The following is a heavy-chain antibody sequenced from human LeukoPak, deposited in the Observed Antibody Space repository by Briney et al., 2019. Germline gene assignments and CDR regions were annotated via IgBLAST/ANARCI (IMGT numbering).Heavy chain of an antibody. CDR1: GFTFRSYE. Sequence: PGGSLRPSCAASGFTFRSYEMTWVRQAPGKGLEWVSYISGSGSTIYYTDSVKGRFTISRDNAKNSLYLQMNSLRAEDTAVYYCAGLVLDYWGQGTLVTVSS. CDR2: ISGSGSTI. D-gene: IGHD6-19*01. CDR3: AGLVLDY. J-gene: IGHJ4*02. V-gene: IGHV3-48*03.